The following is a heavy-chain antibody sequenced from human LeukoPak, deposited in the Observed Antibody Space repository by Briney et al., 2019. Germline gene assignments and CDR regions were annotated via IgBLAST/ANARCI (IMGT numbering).Heavy chain of an antibody. CDR3: ARGQLSYYYDSSGYFSAEYFQY. D-gene: IGHD3-22*01. Sequence: GASVKVSCKASGYTFTSYGISWVRQAPGQGLEWMGWISAYNGNTNYAQKLQGRVTMTTDTSTSTAYMELRSLRSDDTAVYYCARGQLSYYYDSSGYFSAEYFQYWGQGTLVTVSS. CDR1: GYTFTSYG. V-gene: IGHV1-18*01. CDR2: ISAYNGNT. J-gene: IGHJ1*01.